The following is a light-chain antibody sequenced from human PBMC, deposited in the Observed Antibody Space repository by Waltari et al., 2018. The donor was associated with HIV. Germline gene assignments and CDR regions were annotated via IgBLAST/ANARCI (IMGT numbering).Light chain of an antibody. Sequence: QSALTQPRSLSGSPGQSVTISCTGTISEFAGYNSVSWYQQHPGKSPKLMIDDVNKRPSGVPDRFSGSKSGNTASLTISGLQAEDEADYYCCSYTGSQNWVFGGGTKLTVL. CDR3: CSYTGSQNWV. CDR1: ISEFAGYNS. V-gene: IGLV2-11*01. CDR2: DVN. J-gene: IGLJ3*02.